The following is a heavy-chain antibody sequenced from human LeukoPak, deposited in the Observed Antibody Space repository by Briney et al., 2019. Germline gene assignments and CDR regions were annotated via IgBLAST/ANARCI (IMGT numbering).Heavy chain of an antibody. Sequence: VSVKVSCKASGYTFTGYYMHWVRQAPGQGLEWMGWINPNSGGTNYAQKFQGRVTMTRDTSISTAYMELSRLRSDDTAVYYCARRVGGRIQLWLSGWFDPWGQGTLVTVSS. CDR1: GYTFTGYY. CDR3: ARRVGGRIQLWLSGWFDP. J-gene: IGHJ5*02. V-gene: IGHV1-2*02. CDR2: INPNSGGT. D-gene: IGHD5-18*01.